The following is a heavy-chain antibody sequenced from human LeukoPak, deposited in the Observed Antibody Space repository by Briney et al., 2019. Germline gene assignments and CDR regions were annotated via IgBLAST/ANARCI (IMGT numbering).Heavy chain of an antibody. CDR2: IYYSGST. V-gene: IGHV4-59*01. D-gene: IGHD2-15*01. Sequence: SETLSLTCTVSGGSISSYYWSWIRQPPGKGLEWIGYIYYSGSTNYNPSLKSRVTISVDTSKNQFSLKLSSVTAADTAVYYCARGVVAATHRRRWFDPWGQGTLVTVSS. CDR3: ARGVVAATHRRRWFDP. CDR1: GGSISSYY. J-gene: IGHJ5*02.